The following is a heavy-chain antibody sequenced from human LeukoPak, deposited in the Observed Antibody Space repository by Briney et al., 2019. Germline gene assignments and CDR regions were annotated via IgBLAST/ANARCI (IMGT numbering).Heavy chain of an antibody. CDR3: AREGTAGTNLNWFDP. V-gene: IGHV4-30-4*07. Sequence: PSQTLSLTCAVSGGSISSGGYSWSWIRQPPGKGLEWIGYISYSGSTNFNPSLKSRVTISVDTSKNQFSLKLSSVTAADTAVYYCAREGTAGTNLNWFDPWGQGTLVTVSS. D-gene: IGHD1-1*01. CDR2: ISYSGST. J-gene: IGHJ5*02. CDR1: GGSISSGGYS.